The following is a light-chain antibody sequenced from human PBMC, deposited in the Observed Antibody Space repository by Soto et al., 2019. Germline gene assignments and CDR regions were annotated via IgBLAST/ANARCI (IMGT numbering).Light chain of an antibody. CDR2: EGT. V-gene: IGLV2-23*03. CDR3: CSYAGSSTFVV. J-gene: IGLJ2*01. Sequence: QSALTQPASVSGSPGQSITISCTGTSSDVGNYNLVSWYQQHPGKVPKLMIYEGTERPSGVSNRFSGSKSGNTASLTISGLQAEDEADYYCCSYAGSSTFVVFGGGTKLTVL. CDR1: SSDVGNYNL.